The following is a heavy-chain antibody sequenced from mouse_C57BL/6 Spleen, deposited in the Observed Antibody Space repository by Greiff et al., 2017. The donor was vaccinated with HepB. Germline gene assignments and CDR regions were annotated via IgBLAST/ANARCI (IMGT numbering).Heavy chain of an antibody. V-gene: IGHV14-2*01. CDR1: GFNIKDYY. CDR2: IDPEDGET. D-gene: IGHD1-1*01. CDR3: ASSDYGSSLWFAY. Sequence: VQLKESGAELVKPGASVKLSCTASGFNIKDYYMHWVKQRTEQGLEWIGRIDPEDGETKYDPKFKGKATITADTSSNTAYLQLSSLTSEDTAVYYCASSDYGSSLWFAYWGQGTLVTVSA. J-gene: IGHJ3*01.